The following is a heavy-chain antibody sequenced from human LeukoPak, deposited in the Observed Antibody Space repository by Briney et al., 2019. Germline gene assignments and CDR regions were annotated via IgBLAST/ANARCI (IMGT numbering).Heavy chain of an antibody. Sequence: SETLSLTCAVYGGSFSGYYWSWIRQPPGKGLEWIGEINHSGSTNYNPCLKSRVTTSVDTSKNQFSLKLSSVTAADTAVYYCARGSPITMVRGVMRYFDYWGQGTLVTVSS. J-gene: IGHJ4*02. CDR3: ARGSPITMVRGVMRYFDY. CDR2: INHSGST. CDR1: GGSFSGYY. D-gene: IGHD3-10*01. V-gene: IGHV4-34*01.